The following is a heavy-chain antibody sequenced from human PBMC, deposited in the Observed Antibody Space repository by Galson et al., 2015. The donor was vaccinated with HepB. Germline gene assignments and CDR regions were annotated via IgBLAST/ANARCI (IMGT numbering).Heavy chain of an antibody. V-gene: IGHV1-46*03. CDR3: ARDAESWRGDTTLRPPYYYYMDV. CDR1: GYTFTSYY. CDR2: INPSGGST. J-gene: IGHJ6*03. Sequence: SVKVSCKASGYTFTSYYMHWVRQAPGQGLEWMGIINPSGGSTSYAQKFQGRVTMTRDTSTSTVYMELSSLRSEDTAVYYCARDAESWRGDTTLRPPYYYYMDVWGKGTTVTVSS. D-gene: IGHD5-18*01.